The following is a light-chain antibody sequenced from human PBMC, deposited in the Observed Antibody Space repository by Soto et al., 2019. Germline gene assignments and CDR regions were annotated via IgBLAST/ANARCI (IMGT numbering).Light chain of an antibody. CDR1: SSDVGGYNY. CDR3: SSYAGSNNWV. Sequence: QSALTQPPSASGSPGQSVTISCTGTSSDVGGYNYVSWYQQHPGKALKLMIYEVSKPPAGVPDLFSCSKSGTTSSLTVSGLHAEDEADYYCSSYAGSNNWVFGGGTKLTVL. J-gene: IGLJ3*02. V-gene: IGLV2-8*01. CDR2: EVS.